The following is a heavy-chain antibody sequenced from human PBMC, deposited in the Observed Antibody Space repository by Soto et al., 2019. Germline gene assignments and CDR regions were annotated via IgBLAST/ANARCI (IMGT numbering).Heavy chain of an antibody. CDR1: GYTFTSYG. CDR3: ARDPMDAIFGVAADAFDI. CDR2: ISAYNGNT. V-gene: IGHV1-18*01. Sequence: GASVKVSCKASGYTFTSYGISWVRQAPGQGLEWMGWISAYNGNTNYAQKLQGRVTMTTDTSTSTAYMELRSLRSDDTAVYYCARDPMDAIFGVAADAFDIWGQGTLVTVSS. D-gene: IGHD3-3*01. J-gene: IGHJ3*02.